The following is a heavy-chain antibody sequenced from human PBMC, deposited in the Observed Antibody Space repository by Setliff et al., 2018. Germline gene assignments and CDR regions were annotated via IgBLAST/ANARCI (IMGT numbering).Heavy chain of an antibody. CDR3: ARVPRLEWLLPTFDY. D-gene: IGHD3-3*01. CDR2: ISGYNGNT. CDR1: GGSFSSYA. Sequence: ASVKVSCKASGGSFSSYAIIWVRQAPGQGLELMGGISGYNGNTDYAQNLQGRVTMTIDTSTSTAYMELRSLRSDDTAVYYCARVPRLEWLLPTFDYWGQGALVTVSS. J-gene: IGHJ4*02. V-gene: IGHV1-18*01.